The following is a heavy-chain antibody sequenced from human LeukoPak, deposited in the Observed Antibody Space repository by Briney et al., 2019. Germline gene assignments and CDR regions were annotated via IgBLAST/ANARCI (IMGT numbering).Heavy chain of an antibody. CDR3: ARDIGTIAAAAH. CDR1: GYTFTGYY. D-gene: IGHD6-13*01. V-gene: IGHV1-2*06. Sequence: ASVRVSCKASGYTFTGYYMHWVRQAPGQGLEWMGRINPNSGGTNYAQKFQGRVTMTRDTSISTAYMELSRLRSDDTAAYYCARDIGTIAAAAHWGQGTLVTVSS. CDR2: INPNSGGT. J-gene: IGHJ4*02.